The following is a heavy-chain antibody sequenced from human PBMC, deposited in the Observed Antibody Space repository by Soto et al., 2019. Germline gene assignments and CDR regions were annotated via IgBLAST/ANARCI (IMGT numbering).Heavy chain of an antibody. J-gene: IGHJ6*02. Sequence: SETLSLTCTVSGGSVSSGSYYWSWIRQPPGKGLEWIGYIYYSGSTNYNPSLKSRVTISVDTSKNQFSLKLSSVTAADTAVYYCARDTSSGWSYYYGMDVWGQGTTVTVSS. D-gene: IGHD6-19*01. CDR2: IYYSGST. V-gene: IGHV4-61*01. CDR3: ARDTSSGWSYYYGMDV. CDR1: GGSVSSGSYY.